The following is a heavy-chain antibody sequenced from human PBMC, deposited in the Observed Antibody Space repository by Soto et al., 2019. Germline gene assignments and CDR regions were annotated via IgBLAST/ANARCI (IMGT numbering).Heavy chain of an antibody. Sequence: LRLSCAASGFTFSDYYMSWIRQAPGKGLEWVSYISSSSSYTNYADSVKGRFTISRDNAKNSLYLQMNSLRAEDTAVYYCASGGIVGATYLDYWGQGTLLTVSS. D-gene: IGHD1-26*01. CDR2: ISSSSSYT. J-gene: IGHJ4*02. CDR3: ASGGIVGATYLDY. CDR1: GFTFSDYY. V-gene: IGHV3-11*06.